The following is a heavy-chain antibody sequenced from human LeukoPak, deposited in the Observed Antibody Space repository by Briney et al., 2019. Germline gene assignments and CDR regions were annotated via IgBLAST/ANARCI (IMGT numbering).Heavy chain of an antibody. CDR1: GFTFISYW. CDR3: ARGSRFEDY. Sequence: GGSLRLSCAASGFTFISYWMHWVRQAPGKGLVWVSRINYDGSSRRQADSVKGRFTVSRDNAKNTLYLQMNSLRAEDTAVYYCARGSRFEDYWGEGTLVTVSS. J-gene: IGHJ4*02. V-gene: IGHV3-74*01. CDR2: INYDGSSR. D-gene: IGHD3-10*01.